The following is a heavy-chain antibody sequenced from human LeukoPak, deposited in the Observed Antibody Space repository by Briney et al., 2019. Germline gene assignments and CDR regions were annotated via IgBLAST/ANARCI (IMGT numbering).Heavy chain of an antibody. CDR3: AKGSMVRGVIGAFDI. CDR2: IGVSDIT. Sequence: GGSLRLSCAASGFTFSSYTMNWVRQAPGKGLEWVSYIGVSDITYADSVKGRFTISRDNSKNTLYLQMNSLRAEDTAVYYCAKGSMVRGVIGAFDIWGQGTMVTVSS. D-gene: IGHD3-10*01. V-gene: IGHV3-48*01. CDR1: GFTFSSYT. J-gene: IGHJ3*02.